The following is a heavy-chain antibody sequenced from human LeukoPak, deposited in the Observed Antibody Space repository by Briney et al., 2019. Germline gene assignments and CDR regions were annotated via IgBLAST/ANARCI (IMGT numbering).Heavy chain of an antibody. V-gene: IGHV3-48*03. D-gene: IGHD2-15*01. CDR1: GFTFSSYE. CDR3: ARDPRYCSGGSCYSGLFDP. Sequence: PGGSLRLSCAASGFTFSSYEMNWVRQAPGKGLEWVSYISSSGSTIYYADSVKGRFTISRDNAKNSLYLQMNSLRAEDTAVYYCARDPRYCSGGSCYSGLFDPWGQGILVTVSS. CDR2: ISSSGSTI. J-gene: IGHJ5*02.